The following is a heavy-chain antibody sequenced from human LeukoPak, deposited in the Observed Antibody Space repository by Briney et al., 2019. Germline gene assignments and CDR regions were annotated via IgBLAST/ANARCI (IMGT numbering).Heavy chain of an antibody. D-gene: IGHD3-10*01. CDR3: ASNREYGPGGYRGFDP. CDR1: GGTFSSYA. J-gene: IGHJ5*02. V-gene: IGHV1-69*13. Sequence: ASVKVSCKASGGTFSSYAISWVRQAPGQGLEWMGGIIPIFGTANYAQKFQGRVTITADESTSTAYMELSSLRSEDTAVYYCASNREYGPGGYRGFDPWGQGTLVTVSS. CDR2: IIPIFGTA.